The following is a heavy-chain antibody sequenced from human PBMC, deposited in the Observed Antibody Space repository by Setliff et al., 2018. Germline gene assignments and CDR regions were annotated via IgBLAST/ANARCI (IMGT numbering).Heavy chain of an antibody. Sequence: GGFLRLSCAASGFTVSSFSMHWVRQAPVKGLDWVATLSDDGSSDFYADSVKGRFTISRDNSRNTLYLQMNSLRSEDTAVYYCARDRIGPFLSYMDGWGKGTAVTVSS. CDR3: ARDRIGPFLSYMDG. D-gene: IGHD3-3*02. J-gene: IGHJ6*03. CDR1: GFTVSSFS. V-gene: IGHV3-30*03. CDR2: LSDDGSSD.